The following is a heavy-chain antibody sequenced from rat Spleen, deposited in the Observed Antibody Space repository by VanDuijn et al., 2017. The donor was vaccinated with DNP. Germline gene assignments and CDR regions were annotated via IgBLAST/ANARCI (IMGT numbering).Heavy chain of an antibody. Sequence: EVQLVESGGDLVQPGRSLKLSCAASGFTFSDYYMAWVRQAPTKGLEWVAYISYDGATYYGDSVKGRFTISRDNAKSTLYLQMSSLRSEDMATYYCSRHVLPLRVWDYWGQGVMVTVSS. CDR1: GFTFSDYY. D-gene: IGHD1-11*01. J-gene: IGHJ2*01. CDR2: ISYDGAT. V-gene: IGHV5-22*01. CDR3: SRHVLPLRVWDY.